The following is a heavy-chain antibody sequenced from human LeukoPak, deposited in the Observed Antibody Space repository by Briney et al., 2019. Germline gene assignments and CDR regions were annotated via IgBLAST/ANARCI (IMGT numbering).Heavy chain of an antibody. CDR3: AREGIGDYVNYYYGMDV. J-gene: IGHJ6*02. CDR2: TYYRSKWYY. CDR1: GDSVSSNSVT. V-gene: IGHV6-1*01. Sequence: SQTLSLTCAISGDSVSSNSVTWNWIRQSPSRGLEWLGRTYYRSKWYYDYAVAVKSRISINPDTSKNQFSLQLNSVTPEDTAVYYCAREGIGDYVNYYYGMDVWGQGTTVTVSS. D-gene: IGHD4-17*01.